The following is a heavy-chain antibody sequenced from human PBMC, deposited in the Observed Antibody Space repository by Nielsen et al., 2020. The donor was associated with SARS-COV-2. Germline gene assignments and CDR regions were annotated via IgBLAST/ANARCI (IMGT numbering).Heavy chain of an antibody. Sequence: ASVKVSCKASGYTFTSYGISWVRQAPGQGLEWMGWISAYNGNTNYAQKLQGRVTMTTDTSTSTAYMELRSLRSEDTAVYYCARAFWQQLAKYYYYGMDVWGQGTTVTVSS. D-gene: IGHD6-13*01. J-gene: IGHJ6*02. CDR1: GYTFTSYG. V-gene: IGHV1-18*01. CDR3: ARAFWQQLAKYYYYGMDV. CDR2: ISAYNGNT.